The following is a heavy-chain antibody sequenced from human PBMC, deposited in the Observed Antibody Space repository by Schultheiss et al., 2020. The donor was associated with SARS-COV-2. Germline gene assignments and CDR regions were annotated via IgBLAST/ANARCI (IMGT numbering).Heavy chain of an antibody. D-gene: IGHD3-22*01. CDR2: INHSGST. V-gene: IGHV4-39*07. CDR1: GGSISSSSYY. CDR3: AKFASSGYYYEDY. Sequence: SETLSLTCTVSGGSISSSSYYWSWIRQPPGKGLEWIGEINHSGSTNYNPSLKSRVTISVDTSKNQFSLKLSSVTAADTAVYYCAKFASSGYYYEDYWGQGTLVTVSS. J-gene: IGHJ4*02.